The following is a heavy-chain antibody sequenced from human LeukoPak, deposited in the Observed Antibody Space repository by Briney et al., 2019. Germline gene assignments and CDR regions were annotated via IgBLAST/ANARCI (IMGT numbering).Heavy chain of an antibody. V-gene: IGHV1-2*02. D-gene: IGHD4-17*01. CDR2: INANSGDT. J-gene: IGHJ3*02. CDR1: GHTFTGYY. Sequence: EASVKVSCKASGHTFTGYYMHWVRQAPGQGLEWMGWINANSGDTNYAQKFQGRVTMTRDTSISTAYMELSRLRSEDTAVYYCAIERAYGESAFDIWGQGTMVTVSS. CDR3: AIERAYGESAFDI.